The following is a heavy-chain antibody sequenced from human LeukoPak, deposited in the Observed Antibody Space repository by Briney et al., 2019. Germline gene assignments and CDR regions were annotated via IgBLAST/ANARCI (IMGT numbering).Heavy chain of an antibody. V-gene: IGHV3-30*02. J-gene: IGHJ4*02. CDR1: GFTFSSYG. CDR2: IRYDGSNK. Sequence: PGGSLRLSGAAAGFTFSSYGMHWVRQAPGKGLEWEAFIRYDGSNKYYADSVKGRFTISRDNSKNTLYLQMNSLRAEDTAVYYCAKVSETYYDFWSGYPVDYWGQGTLVTVSS. D-gene: IGHD3-3*01. CDR3: AKVSETYYDFWSGYPVDY.